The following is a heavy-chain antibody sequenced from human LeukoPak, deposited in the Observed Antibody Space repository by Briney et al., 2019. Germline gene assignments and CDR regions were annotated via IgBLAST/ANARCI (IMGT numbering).Heavy chain of an antibody. Sequence: GGSLRLSCAASGFTFSSYGMHWVRQAPGKGLEWVAVISYDGSNKYYADSVKGRFTISRDNSKNTLYLQMNSLRSDDTAVYYCARRYGGPARWYFDLWGRGTLVTVSS. CDR2: ISYDGSNK. V-gene: IGHV3-30*03. D-gene: IGHD4-17*01. J-gene: IGHJ2*01. CDR1: GFTFSSYG. CDR3: ARRYGGPARWYFDL.